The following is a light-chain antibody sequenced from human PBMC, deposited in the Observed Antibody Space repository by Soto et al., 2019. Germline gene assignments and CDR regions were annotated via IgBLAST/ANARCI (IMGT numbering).Light chain of an antibody. CDR1: SSNFGAGYD. Sequence: QSALTQPPSVSGAPGQRVTISCTGSSSNFGAGYDVHWYQQLPGTAPKLLIYGNSNRPSGVPDRFSGSKSGTSASLAITGLQAEDDADYYCQSYDSSLSGYVFGTGTKVTVL. V-gene: IGLV1-40*01. CDR2: GNS. J-gene: IGLJ1*01. CDR3: QSYDSSLSGYV.